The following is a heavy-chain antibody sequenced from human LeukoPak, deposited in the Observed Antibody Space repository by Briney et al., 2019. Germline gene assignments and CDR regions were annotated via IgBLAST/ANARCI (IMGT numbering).Heavy chain of an antibody. J-gene: IGHJ4*02. Sequence: SETLSLTCTVSGGSISGYYWSWIRQPPGKGLEWIGFIHYSGSTNYNPSLKSRATISVDTSKSQFSLKLSSLTAADTAVYYCARYGSGSYHFDYWGQGTLVTVTS. CDR3: ARYGSGSYHFDY. CDR1: GGSISGYY. D-gene: IGHD3-10*01. CDR2: IHYSGST. V-gene: IGHV4-59*01.